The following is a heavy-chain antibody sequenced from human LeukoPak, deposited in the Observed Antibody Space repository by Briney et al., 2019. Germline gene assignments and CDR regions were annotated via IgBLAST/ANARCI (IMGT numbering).Heavy chain of an antibody. Sequence: SETLSLTCTVSGGSISSYYWSCIREPPGKGVEWIGYIYYSGTTNYNPSLKSRVTISVDTSKNQFSLELSSVTAADTAVYYCARGVYIAAAQYAYWGQGTLVTVS. D-gene: IGHD6-13*01. CDR2: IYYSGTT. V-gene: IGHV4-59*01. J-gene: IGHJ4*02. CDR3: ARGVYIAAAQYAY. CDR1: GGSISSYY.